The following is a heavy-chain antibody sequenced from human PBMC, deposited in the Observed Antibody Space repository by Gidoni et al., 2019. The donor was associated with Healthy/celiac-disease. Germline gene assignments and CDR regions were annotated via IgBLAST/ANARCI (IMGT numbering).Heavy chain of an antibody. CDR2: IYYSGRT. J-gene: IGHJ6*03. Sequence: QVQLHESGPGLVKPSETLSLTCTVSGCSISSYYLSWIRQPPGKGLEWIGYIYYSGRTNNNHSLKSRVTISVETYKNQFSLKLSYVTAADTAVYYCARYPYYDFWSGYSYYYYYMDVWGKGTTVTVSS. V-gene: IGHV4-59*01. CDR3: ARYPYYDFWSGYSYYYYYMDV. D-gene: IGHD3-3*01. CDR1: GCSISSYY.